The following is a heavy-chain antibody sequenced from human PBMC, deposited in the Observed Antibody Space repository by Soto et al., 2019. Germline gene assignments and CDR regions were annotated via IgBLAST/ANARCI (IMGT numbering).Heavy chain of an antibody. V-gene: IGHV3-30*03. CDR2: ISYDGSNK. D-gene: IGHD1-7*01. Sequence: GGALRLSCAASRFTFMRYAMHWVRHAPGKGLEWVAVISYDGSNKYYADSVKGRFTISRDNSKNTQYLQMNSLRAEDTAVYCRATGTQHYYYYFGKDVWGQGTTVTVS. J-gene: IGHJ6*02. CDR3: ATGTQHYYYYFGKDV. CDR1: RFTFMRYA.